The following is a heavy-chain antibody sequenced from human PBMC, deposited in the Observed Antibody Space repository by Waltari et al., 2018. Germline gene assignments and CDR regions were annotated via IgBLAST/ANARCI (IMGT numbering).Heavy chain of an antibody. CDR1: GSTFSSYA. D-gene: IGHD6-19*01. Sequence: EVQLLESGGGLVQPGGALRLSCAASGSTFSSYAMSWVRQAPGKGLEWVSAISGSVGNTYYADSVKGRFTISRDNSKNTLYLQMNSLRAEDTAVYYCTKRAESNGWTGWIFDYWGQGTLVTVSS. CDR3: TKRAESNGWTGWIFDY. J-gene: IGHJ4*02. CDR2: ISGSVGNT. V-gene: IGHV3-23*01.